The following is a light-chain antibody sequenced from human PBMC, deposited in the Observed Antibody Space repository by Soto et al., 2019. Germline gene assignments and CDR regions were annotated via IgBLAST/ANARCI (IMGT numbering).Light chain of an antibody. V-gene: IGKV3-20*01. CDR2: GAS. Sequence: EIVLTQSPGTLSLSTGERATLSCRASQSVSSSYLAWYQQKPGQAPRLLLYGASSRATGIPDRFSGSGSGTDFTLTISRLEPEDFAVYYCQQYGSSPQITFGPGTKVDIK. CDR3: QQYGSSPQIT. J-gene: IGKJ3*01. CDR1: QSVSSSY.